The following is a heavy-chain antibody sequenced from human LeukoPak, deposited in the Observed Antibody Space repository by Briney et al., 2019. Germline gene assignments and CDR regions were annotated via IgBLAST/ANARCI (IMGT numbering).Heavy chain of an antibody. V-gene: IGHV4-39*07. Sequence: PSETLSLTCTVSRGSISNFYWGWIRQPPGKGLEWIGSIYYSGSTYYNPSLKSRVTISVDTSKNQFSLKLSSVTAADTAVYYCARDRYCSGGSCYSSFDYWGQGTLVTVSS. CDR3: ARDRYCSGGSCYSSFDY. J-gene: IGHJ4*02. CDR2: IYYSGST. D-gene: IGHD2-15*01. CDR1: RGSISNFY.